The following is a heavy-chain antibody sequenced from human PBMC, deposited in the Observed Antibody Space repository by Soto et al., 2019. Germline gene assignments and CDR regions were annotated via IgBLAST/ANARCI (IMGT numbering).Heavy chain of an antibody. CDR1: GFTFSSYA. J-gene: IGHJ4*02. D-gene: IGHD1-26*01. V-gene: IGHV3-23*01. Sequence: GGSLSLSCAASGFTFSSYAMSWVRQAPGKGLEWVSAISGSGGSTYYAASVKGRFTISRDNSKNTLYLQMNSLRAEDTAVYYCAKDFEGSAVPDYYFDYWGQGTLVTVSS. CDR3: AKDFEGSAVPDYYFDY. CDR2: ISGSGGST.